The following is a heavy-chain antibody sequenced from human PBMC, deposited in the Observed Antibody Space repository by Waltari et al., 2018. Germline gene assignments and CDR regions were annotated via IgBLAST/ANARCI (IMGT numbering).Heavy chain of an antibody. V-gene: IGHV4-38-2*02. Sequence: QVQLQESGPGLVKPSETLSLTCTVSGYSISSGYYWGWNRQPPGKGLEWVGSVYHSWSTYYTPSLKSRVTISVDTSKTQFSLKLSSVTAADTAVYYCARDRWVITFGGVMGYWGQGTLVTVSS. CDR3: ARDRWVITFGGVMGY. J-gene: IGHJ4*02. CDR2: VYHSWST. CDR1: GYSISSGYY. D-gene: IGHD3-16*01.